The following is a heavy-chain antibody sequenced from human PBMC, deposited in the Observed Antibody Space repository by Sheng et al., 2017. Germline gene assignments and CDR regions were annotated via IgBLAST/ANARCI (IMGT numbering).Heavy chain of an antibody. J-gene: IGHJ4*02. V-gene: IGHV4-4*07. Sequence: QVQLQESGPGLLRPSETLSLTCTVSGGSISSFYWSWIRQPAGKGLEWIGRIYTSGSTNYNPSLKSRVTMSVDTSKNQFSLKLSSVTAADTAVYFCARGSPRHWNSCFDYWGQGTLVTVSS. D-gene: IGHD1-7*01. CDR3: ARGSPRHWNSCFDY. CDR1: GGSISSFY. CDR2: IYTSGST.